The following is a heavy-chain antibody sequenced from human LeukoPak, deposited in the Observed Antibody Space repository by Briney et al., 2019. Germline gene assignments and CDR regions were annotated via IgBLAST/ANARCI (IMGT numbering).Heavy chain of an antibody. CDR1: GYTFTDYY. D-gene: IGHD3-22*01. CDR2: ISAYNGNT. CDR3: ARWHEVYYDSSGYPDY. V-gene: IGHV1-18*04. J-gene: IGHJ4*02. Sequence: ASVKVSCKASGYTFTDYYMHWVRQAPGQGLEWMGWISAYNGNTNYAQKLQGRVTMTTDASTSTAYMELRSLRSDDTAVYYCARWHEVYYDSSGYPDYWGQGTLVTVSS.